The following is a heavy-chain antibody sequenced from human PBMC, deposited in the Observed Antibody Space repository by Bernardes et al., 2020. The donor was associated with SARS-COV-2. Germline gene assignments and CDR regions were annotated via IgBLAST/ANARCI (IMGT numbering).Heavy chain of an antibody. CDR2: ISHDGSDE. J-gene: IGHJ4*02. V-gene: IGHV3-30*18. D-gene: IGHD3-22*01. CDR3: AKDGVMIGHGIVGLSISTFDY. CDR1: GFTFSSYA. Sequence: GGSLRLSRAASGFTFSSYAMHWVRQAPGRGLEWVAVISHDGSDEYYTDSVKGRFTISRDNSMNTLYLQINSLRAEDTAVYYCAKDGVMIGHGIVGLSISTFDYWGQGALVTVSS.